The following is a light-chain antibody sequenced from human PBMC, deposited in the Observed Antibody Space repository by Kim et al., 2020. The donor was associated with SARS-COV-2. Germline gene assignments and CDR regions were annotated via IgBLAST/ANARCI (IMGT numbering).Light chain of an antibody. V-gene: IGLV3-1*01. CDR1: KLGDKF. CDR3: QAWDSSTYYV. Sequence: SPEPAASITCSGDKLGDKFACWYQQKPGQSPVLVIYQDSKRPSGIPERFSGSNSGNTATLTISGTQAMDEADYYCQAWDSSTYYVFGTGTKVTVL. CDR2: QDS. J-gene: IGLJ1*01.